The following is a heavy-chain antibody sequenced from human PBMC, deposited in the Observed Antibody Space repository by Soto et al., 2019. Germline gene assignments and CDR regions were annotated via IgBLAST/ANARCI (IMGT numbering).Heavy chain of an antibody. J-gene: IGHJ4*02. CDR1: GFTFSSYA. V-gene: IGHV3-23*01. D-gene: IGHD3-16*01. Sequence: GGSLRLSCAASGFTFSSYAMSWVRQAPGKGLEWVSAISGSGGSTYYADSVKGRFIISRDNSKNTLYLQMNSLRAEDTAVYYCANLGGIRWPPGWGQGTLVTASS. CDR3: ANLGGIRWPPG. CDR2: ISGSGGST.